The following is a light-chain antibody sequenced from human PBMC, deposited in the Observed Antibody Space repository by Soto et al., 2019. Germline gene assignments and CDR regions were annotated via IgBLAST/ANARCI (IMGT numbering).Light chain of an antibody. CDR3: QQLNGYFFT. V-gene: IGKV1-9*01. Sequence: IQLTQSPSSLSASVGDRVTITCRASQGISSNLAWYQQKPGKAPNLLIYAASTLQSGVPSRFSGSGSGTDFTLTINSLQPEDFATYFCQQLNGYFFTFGGGTKVEIK. J-gene: IGKJ4*01. CDR2: AAS. CDR1: QGISSN.